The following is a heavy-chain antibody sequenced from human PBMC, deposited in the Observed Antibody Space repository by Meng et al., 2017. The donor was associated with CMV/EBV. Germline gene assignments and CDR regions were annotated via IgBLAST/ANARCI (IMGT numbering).Heavy chain of an antibody. V-gene: IGHV1-69*10. J-gene: IGHJ6*02. CDR2: IIPILGIA. CDR3: ARDEYSYGFPVYGMDV. CDR1: GGTFSSYA. Sequence: SVKVSCKASGGTFSSYAISWVRQAPGQGLEWMGGIIPILGIANYAQKFQGRVTITADKSTSTAYMGLSSLRSEDTAVYYCARDEYSYGFPVYGMDVWGQGTTVTVSS. D-gene: IGHD5-18*01.